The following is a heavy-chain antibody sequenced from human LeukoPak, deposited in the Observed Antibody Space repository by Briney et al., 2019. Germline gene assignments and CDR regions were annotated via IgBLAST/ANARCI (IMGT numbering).Heavy chain of an antibody. CDR3: AKRITMLRGADFDY. J-gene: IGHJ4*02. D-gene: IGHD3-10*01. Sequence: HPGGPLRLSCAASGFTFSSYATSWVRQAPGKGLEWVSAISGSGGSTYYADSVKGRFTISRDNSKNTLYLQMNSLRAEDTAVYYCAKRITMLRGADFDYWGQGTLVTVSS. CDR2: ISGSGGST. CDR1: GFTFSSYA. V-gene: IGHV3-23*01.